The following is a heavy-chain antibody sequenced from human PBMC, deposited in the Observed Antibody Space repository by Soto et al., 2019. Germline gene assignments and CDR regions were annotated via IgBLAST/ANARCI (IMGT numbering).Heavy chain of an antibody. D-gene: IGHD3-22*01. V-gene: IGHV4-59*01. J-gene: IGHJ4*02. CDR2: IYYSGST. CDR3: ARSMGYYYDGGYFDY. Sequence: QVQLQESGPGLVKPSETLSLTCTVSGGSISSYYWSWIRQPPGKGLEWIGYIYYSGSTNYNPSLKSRVTIAVDTSKNQFSRKLSSVTAADTAVYYCARSMGYYYDGGYFDYWGQGTLVTVSS. CDR1: GGSISSYY.